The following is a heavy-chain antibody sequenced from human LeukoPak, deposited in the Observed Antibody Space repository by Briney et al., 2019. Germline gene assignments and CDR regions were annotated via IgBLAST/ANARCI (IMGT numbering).Heavy chain of an antibody. J-gene: IGHJ4*02. Sequence: PGGSLRLSCEASGLSFSDYYMSWIRQPPGKGLEWIAYIRSGATTIYYADSAKGRFTISRDDAKNSLFLQMNSLRAEDTAIYYCATINFRPYWGQGTLVTVSS. CDR1: GLSFSDYY. V-gene: IGHV3-11*01. CDR3: ATINFRPY. CDR2: IRSGATTI. D-gene: IGHD1-1*01.